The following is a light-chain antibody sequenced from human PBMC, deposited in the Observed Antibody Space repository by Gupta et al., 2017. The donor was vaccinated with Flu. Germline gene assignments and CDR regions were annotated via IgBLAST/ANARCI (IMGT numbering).Light chain of an antibody. CDR2: RDN. Sequence: SGSNIGSNCVYGYQQLAGTAPKLLMYRDNERPSGGPDRFSGAKSGTASALAISGLRSEDDAGYYCAVWDDSLSGLVFGGGTKLTVL. V-gene: IGLV1-47*01. CDR3: AVWDDSLSGLV. CDR1: GSNIGSNC. J-gene: IGLJ3*02.